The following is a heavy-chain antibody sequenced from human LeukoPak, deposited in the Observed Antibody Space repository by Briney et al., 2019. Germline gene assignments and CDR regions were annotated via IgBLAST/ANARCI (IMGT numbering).Heavy chain of an antibody. CDR1: GFTFSSYV. CDR3: ARGGTTVATLGGSDY. V-gene: IGHV3-30*04. CDR2: IRYDGNNK. D-gene: IGHD4-17*01. Sequence: PGRSLRLSCAASGFTFSSYVMHWVRQAPGKGLEWVAFIRYDGNNKYYADSVKGRFTISRDNSKNTLYLQMNSLRAEDTAVYYCARGGTTVATLGGSDYWGQGTLVTVSS. J-gene: IGHJ4*02.